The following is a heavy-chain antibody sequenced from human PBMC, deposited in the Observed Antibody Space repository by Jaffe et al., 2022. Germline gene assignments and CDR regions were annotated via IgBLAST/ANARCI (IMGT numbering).Heavy chain of an antibody. D-gene: IGHD3-3*01. V-gene: IGHV3-20*01. J-gene: IGHJ3*02. CDR3: ARDNVLRFLEWPWGAFDI. Sequence: EVQLVESGGGVVRPGGSLRLSCAASGFTFDDYGMSWVRQAPGKGLEWVSGINWNGGSTGYADSVKGRFTISRDNAKNSLYLQMNSLRAEDTALYHCARDNVLRFLEWPWGAFDIWGQGTMVTVSS. CDR2: INWNGGST. CDR1: GFTFDDYG.